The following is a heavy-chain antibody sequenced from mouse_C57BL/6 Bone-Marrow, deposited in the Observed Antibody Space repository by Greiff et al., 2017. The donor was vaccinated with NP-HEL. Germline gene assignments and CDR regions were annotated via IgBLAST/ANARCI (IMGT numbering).Heavy chain of an antibody. Sequence: QVQLQQSGAELVRPGASVKLSCKASGYTFTDYYINWVKQRPGQGLEWIARIYPGSGNTYYNEKFKGKATLTAEKSSSTAYMQLSSLTSEDSAVYFCARFYKYAMDYWGQGTSVTVSS. D-gene: IGHD1-1*01. CDR3: ARFYKYAMDY. V-gene: IGHV1-76*01. J-gene: IGHJ4*01. CDR2: IYPGSGNT. CDR1: GYTFTDYY.